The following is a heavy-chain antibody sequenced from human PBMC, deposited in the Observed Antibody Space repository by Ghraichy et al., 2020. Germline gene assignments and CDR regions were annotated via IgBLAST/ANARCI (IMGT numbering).Heavy chain of an antibody. Sequence: ASVKVSCKASGYTFTSYAMHWVRQAPGQRLEWMGWINAGNGNTKYSQKFQGRVTITRDTSASTAYMELSSLRSEDTAVYYCARRSQPAGGNWFDPWGQGTLVTVSS. CDR3: ARRSQPAGGNWFDP. CDR1: GYTFTSYA. J-gene: IGHJ5*02. D-gene: IGHD3-10*01. CDR2: INAGNGNT. V-gene: IGHV1-3*01.